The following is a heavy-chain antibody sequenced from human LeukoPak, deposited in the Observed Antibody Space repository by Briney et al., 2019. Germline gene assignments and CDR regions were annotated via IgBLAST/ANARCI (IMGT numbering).Heavy chain of an antibody. V-gene: IGHV4-39*07. CDR3: AREGGPYRPLDY. CDR2: IYSSGST. Sequence: QASETPSLTCTVSGDSISQSNYYWGWLRQPPGKALEWLGSIYSSGSTYYDPPLKSRITVSADMSKNQFSLKLTSVTAADTAVYYCAREGGPYRPLDYSGQGTLVTVAS. J-gene: IGHJ4*02. CDR1: GDSISQSNYY.